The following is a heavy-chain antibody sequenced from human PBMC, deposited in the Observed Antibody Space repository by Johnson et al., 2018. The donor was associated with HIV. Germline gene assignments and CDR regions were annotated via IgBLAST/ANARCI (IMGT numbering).Heavy chain of an antibody. CDR3: ARAGRQQLVLDAFDI. CDR2: IAHDESIT. J-gene: IGHJ3*02. V-gene: IGHV3-30-3*01. D-gene: IGHD6-13*01. CDR1: GFTFSSYA. Sequence: QMLLVESGGGVVQPGRSLRLSCAASGFTFSSYAMHWVRQAPGKGLEWVAFIAHDESITHYADSVKGRFTISRDNSKNTLYLQMNSLRAEDTAVYYCARAGRQQLVLDAFDIWGQGTMVTVSS.